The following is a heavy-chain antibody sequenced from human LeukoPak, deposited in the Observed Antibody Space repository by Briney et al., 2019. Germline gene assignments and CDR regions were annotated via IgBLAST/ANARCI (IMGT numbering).Heavy chain of an antibody. CDR1: GFTFSNAW. V-gene: IGHV3-30*03. J-gene: IGHJ4*02. D-gene: IGHD3-10*01. CDR3: ARSGSYYAYYFDY. Sequence: GGSLRLSCAASGFTFSNAWMSWVRQAPGKGLEWVAVISYDGSNKYYADSVKGRFTISRDNAKNSLYLQMNSLRAEDTAVYYCARSGSYYAYYFDYWGQGTLVTVSS. CDR2: ISYDGSNK.